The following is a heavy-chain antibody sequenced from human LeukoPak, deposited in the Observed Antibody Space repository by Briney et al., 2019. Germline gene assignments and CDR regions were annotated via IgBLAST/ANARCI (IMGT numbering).Heavy chain of an antibody. CDR3: TLGYCSSTSCLPLGY. CDR2: ISSSSSYI. D-gene: IGHD2-2*01. J-gene: IGHJ4*02. CDR1: GFTFSSYS. V-gene: IGHV3-21*01. Sequence: GGSLRLSCAASGFTFSSYSMNWVRQAPGKGLEWVSSISSSSSYIYYADPVKGRFTISRDNAKNSLYLQMNSLRAEDTAVYYCTLGYCSSTSCLPLGYWGQGTLVTVSS.